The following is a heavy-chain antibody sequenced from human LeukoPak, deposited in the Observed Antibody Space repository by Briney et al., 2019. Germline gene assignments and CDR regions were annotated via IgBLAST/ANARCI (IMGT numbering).Heavy chain of an antibody. J-gene: IGHJ2*01. CDR1: SGSISTTSYY. V-gene: IGHV4-39*01. CDR2: IYYGGNT. CDR3: ARQVHSTPIIVLVVTPPYLPDFDV. Sequence: SETLSLTCTVSSGSISTTSYYWGWIRQPPGKGLEWIGSIYYGGNTYYNPSLESRLTIAVDTSKSQFSLKLRSVTAADTAVYYCARQVHSTPIIVLVVTPPYLPDFDVWGRGTLVTVSS. D-gene: IGHD2/OR15-2a*01.